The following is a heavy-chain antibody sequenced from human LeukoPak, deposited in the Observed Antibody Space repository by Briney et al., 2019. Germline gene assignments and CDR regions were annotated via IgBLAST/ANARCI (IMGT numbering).Heavy chain of an antibody. V-gene: IGHV3-23*01. J-gene: IGHJ4*02. CDR1: GFTFSSYA. D-gene: IGHD6-13*01. Sequence: GGSLRLSCAASGFTFSSYAMNWVRQAPGKGLEWVSVISGSGGSAYYADSVKGRFTVSRDNSRNTVFLHMNSLRVEDTALYYCAKGPRVAAAGTGHWGPGTLVTVSS. CDR2: ISGSGGSA. CDR3: AKGPRVAAAGTGH.